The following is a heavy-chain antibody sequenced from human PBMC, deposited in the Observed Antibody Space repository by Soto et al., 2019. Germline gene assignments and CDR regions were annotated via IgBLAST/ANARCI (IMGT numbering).Heavy chain of an antibody. CDR1: GLTFDNYG. CDR2: INWNGGST. Sequence: GGSLRLSCAASGLTFDNYGMSWVRQAPGKGLEWVSGINWNGGSTGYADSVKGRFTISRDNAKNSLYLQMNSLRAEDTALCYCASSYSSGWTFDYWGQGTLVTVSS. D-gene: IGHD6-19*01. V-gene: IGHV3-20*04. J-gene: IGHJ4*02. CDR3: ASSYSSGWTFDY.